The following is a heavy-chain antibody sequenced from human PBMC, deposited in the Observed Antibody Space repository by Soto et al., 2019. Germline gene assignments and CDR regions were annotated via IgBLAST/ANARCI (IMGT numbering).Heavy chain of an antibody. CDR1: GFIFHEHD. CDR3: ARDRGGYCSGGSCHNWFDP. Sequence: GGSLRLSCAASGFIFHEHDMHWVRQAPGKGLEWVAVISYDGSNKYYADSVKGRFTISRDNSKNTLYLQMNGLRAEDTAVYYCARDRGGYCSGGSCHNWFDPWGQGTLVTVSS. V-gene: IGHV3-30-3*01. D-gene: IGHD2-15*01. J-gene: IGHJ5*02. CDR2: ISYDGSNK.